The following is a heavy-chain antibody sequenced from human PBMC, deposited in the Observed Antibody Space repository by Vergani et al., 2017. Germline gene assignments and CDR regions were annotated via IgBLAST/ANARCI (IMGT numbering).Heavy chain of an antibody. J-gene: IGHJ6*03. CDR2: TYYRSKWYN. V-gene: IGHV6-1*01. CDR1: GDSVSSNSAA. Sequence: QVQLQQSGPGLVKPSQTLSLTCAIPGDSVSSNSAAWNWIRQSPSRGLEWLGRTYYRSKWYNDYAVSVKSRITINPDTSKNQFSLQLNSVTPEDTAVYYCAREGRRDGYNYKRGYYYYMDVWGKGTTVTVSS. D-gene: IGHD5-24*01. CDR3: AREGRRDGYNYKRGYYYYMDV.